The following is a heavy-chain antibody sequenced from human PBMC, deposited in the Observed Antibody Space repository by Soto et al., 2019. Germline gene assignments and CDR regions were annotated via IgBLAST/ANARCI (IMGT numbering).Heavy chain of an antibody. CDR2: ISPNGNNA. CDR3: VRGPSHGAFDI. CDR1: GSTFSSYD. V-gene: IGHV3-30-3*01. Sequence: QVQLVESGGDVVQPGRSLRLSCAASGSTFSSYDIHWVRQAPGKGLEWVAHISPNGNNAFYADSVKGRFTISRDNARNTVYMQVHSLRPEDTAVFHCVRGPSHGAFDIWGQGTLVTVSS. J-gene: IGHJ3*02.